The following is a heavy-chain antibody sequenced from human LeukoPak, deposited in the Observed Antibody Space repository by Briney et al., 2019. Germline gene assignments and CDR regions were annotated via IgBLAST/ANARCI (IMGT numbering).Heavy chain of an antibody. CDR3: ARAGGPTYSSSWYVLRLMLDY. Sequence: SETLSLTCTVYGGSFSGYYWSWIRQPPGKGLEWIGEINHSGSTNYNPSLKSRVTISVDTSKNQFSLKLSSVTAADTAVYYCARAGGPTYSSSWYVLRLMLDYWGQGTLVTVSS. J-gene: IGHJ4*02. CDR1: GGSFSGYY. D-gene: IGHD6-13*01. V-gene: IGHV4-34*01. CDR2: INHSGST.